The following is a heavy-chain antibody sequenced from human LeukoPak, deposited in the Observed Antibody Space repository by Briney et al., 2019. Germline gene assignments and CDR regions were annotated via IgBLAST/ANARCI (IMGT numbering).Heavy chain of an antibody. V-gene: IGHV1-2*02. CDR2: INPNSGGT. J-gene: IGHJ4*02. D-gene: IGHD3-10*01. CDR1: GYTFTGYY. CDR3: ARDLDGSGSYYIYFDY. Sequence: ASVKVSCKASGYTFTGYYMHWVRQAPGQGLEWMGWINPNSGGTNYAQKFQGRVTMTRDTSISTAYMELSRLRSDDTAVYYCARDLDGSGSYYIYFDYWGQGTLVTVSS.